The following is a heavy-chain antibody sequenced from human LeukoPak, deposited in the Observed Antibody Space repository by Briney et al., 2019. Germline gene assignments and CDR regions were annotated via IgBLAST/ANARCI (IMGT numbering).Heavy chain of an antibody. CDR2: IWYDGSNK. CDR1: GFTFSNYG. D-gene: IGHD4-23*01. CDR3: AKDSGGNQFSYYMDV. J-gene: IGHJ6*03. Sequence: GGSLRLSXAASGFTFSNYGIHWVCQAPGKGLEWVAFIWYDGSNKYYADSVKGRFTISRDNSKNTLYLQMNSLRTEDTAVYYCAKDSGGNQFSYYMDVWGKGTTVTVSS. V-gene: IGHV3-30*02.